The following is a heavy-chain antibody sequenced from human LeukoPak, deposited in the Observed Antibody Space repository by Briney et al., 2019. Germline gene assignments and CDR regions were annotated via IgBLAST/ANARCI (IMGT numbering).Heavy chain of an antibody. Sequence: ASVKVSCKASGYTFTSYAMHWVRQAPGQRLEWMGWINAGNGNTKYSQKFQGRVTVTRDTSTSTVHMELSGLRSEDTAVYYCARDQEGFDYWGQGILVTVSS. V-gene: IGHV1-3*01. CDR1: GYTFTSYA. J-gene: IGHJ4*02. CDR2: INAGNGNT. CDR3: ARDQEGFDY.